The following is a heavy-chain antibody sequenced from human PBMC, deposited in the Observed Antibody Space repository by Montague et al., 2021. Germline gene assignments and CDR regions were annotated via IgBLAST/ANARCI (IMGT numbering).Heavy chain of an antibody. CDR1: GASITSNIYY. D-gene: IGHD6-13*01. V-gene: IGHV4-39*07. J-gene: IGHJ5*02. Sequence: SETLSLTCTVSGASITSNIYYWGWIRQSPGEGLEWIGSIYYSGNSFYQPSLKSRITMAVDTSKNQFSLKLSSVTAAGTAIYYCARVFSSWYVGWFDPWGQGTLVTVSS. CDR3: ARVFSSWYVGWFDP. CDR2: IYYSGNS.